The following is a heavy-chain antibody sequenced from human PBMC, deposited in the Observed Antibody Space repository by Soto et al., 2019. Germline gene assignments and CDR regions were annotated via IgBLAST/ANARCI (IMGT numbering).Heavy chain of an antibody. Sequence: GGSLRLSCAASGFPFSNYAMSWVRPAPGKGLEWVSTISGSGGSTYYADSVKGRFTISRDNSKNTLYLQMNTLRAEDTAIYYCANANRYCSGSNCYTFDYWGQGTLVTVSS. D-gene: IGHD2-15*01. CDR2: ISGSGGST. CDR3: ANANRYCSGSNCYTFDY. J-gene: IGHJ4*02. V-gene: IGHV3-23*01. CDR1: GFPFSNYA.